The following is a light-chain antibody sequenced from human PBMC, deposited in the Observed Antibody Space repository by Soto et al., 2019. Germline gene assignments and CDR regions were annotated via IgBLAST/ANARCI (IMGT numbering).Light chain of an antibody. Sequence: EMVLTQSPATLSLSPGERATLSFRASQSVSSYLAWYQQKPGQAPRLLIYDASNRATGIPARFSGSGSGIDFTLTISSLEPEDFAVYYCQQHSNWPLTFGGGTKVEIK. CDR3: QQHSNWPLT. J-gene: IGKJ4*01. V-gene: IGKV3-11*01. CDR2: DAS. CDR1: QSVSSY.